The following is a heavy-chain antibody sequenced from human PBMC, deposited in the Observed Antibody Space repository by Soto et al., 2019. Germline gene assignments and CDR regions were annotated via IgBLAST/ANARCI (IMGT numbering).Heavy chain of an antibody. J-gene: IGHJ5*02. CDR3: ARGGGTIFAPLP. CDR1: GYTFTGYY. Sequence: QVQLVQSGAEAKKPGASVKVSCQAFGYTFTGYYIHWVRQAPGQGLEWMAYIDPNSGATKYAQKFQGLGTSTRDTSIRTASMELTSLRSDDTAVYYCARGGGTIFAPLPLGQGTLVTVSS. V-gene: IGHV1-2*04. D-gene: IGHD1-1*01. CDR2: IDPNSGAT.